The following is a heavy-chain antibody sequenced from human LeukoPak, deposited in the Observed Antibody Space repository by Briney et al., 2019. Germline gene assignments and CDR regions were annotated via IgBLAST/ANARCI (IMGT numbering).Heavy chain of an antibody. CDR2: IYYSGST. J-gene: IGHJ4*02. CDR3: ARVLDCTNGVCYMFDY. Sequence: PSETLSLTCTVSGGSISSYYWSWIRQPPGKGLEWIGYIYYSGSTNYNPSLKSRVTISVDTSKNQFSLKLSSVTAADTAVYYCARVLDCTNGVCYMFDYWGQGTLVTVSS. D-gene: IGHD2-8*01. CDR1: GGSISSYY. V-gene: IGHV4-59*01.